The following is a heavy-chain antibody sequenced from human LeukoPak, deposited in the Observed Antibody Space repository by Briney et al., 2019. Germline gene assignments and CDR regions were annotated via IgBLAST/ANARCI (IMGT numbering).Heavy chain of an antibody. D-gene: IGHD3-10*01. V-gene: IGHV1-18*01. J-gene: IGHJ5*02. CDR3: ARSPRTVPTRLNYYGSGSYYSSWFDP. Sequence: ASVKVSCKTSGYTFTSYGISWVRQAPGQGLEWMGWISAYNGNTNYAQKLQGRVTMTTDTSTSTAYMELRSLRSDDTAVYYCARSPRTVPTRLNYYGSGSYYSSWFDPRGQGTLVTVSS. CDR1: GYTFTSYG. CDR2: ISAYNGNT.